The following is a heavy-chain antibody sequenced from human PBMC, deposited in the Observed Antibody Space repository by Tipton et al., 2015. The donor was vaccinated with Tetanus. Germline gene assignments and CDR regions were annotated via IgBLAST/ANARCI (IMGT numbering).Heavy chain of an antibody. J-gene: IGHJ5*02. CDR1: GYTFTHYG. D-gene: IGHD3/OR15-3a*01. CDR3: ARGRGLGPHEYFEH. CDR2: ISPFNENV. V-gene: IGHV1-18*01. Sequence: QVQLVQSGAEVKKPGASVKVSCKASGYTFTHYGVNWVRQAPGQGLEWMGWISPFNENVNYAGKFQGRLTMTTDRSTARVYMDLRSLRSDDTAVYYCARGRGLGPHEYFEHWGQGTLVTVSS.